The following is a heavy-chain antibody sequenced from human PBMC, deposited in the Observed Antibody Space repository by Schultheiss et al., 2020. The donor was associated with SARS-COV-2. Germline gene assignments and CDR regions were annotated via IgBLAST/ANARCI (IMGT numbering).Heavy chain of an antibody. J-gene: IGHJ6*02. CDR3: ARDRRIGGYYYYYGMDV. CDR1: GFTFSSYD. CDR2: IGTAGDT. V-gene: IGHV3-13*01. D-gene: IGHD6-6*01. Sequence: GGSLRLSCAASGFTFSSYDMHWVRQATGKGLEWVSAIGTAGDTYYPGSVKGRFTISRENAKNSLYLQMNSLRAGDTAVYYCARDRRIGGYYYYYGMDVWSQGTTVTVSS.